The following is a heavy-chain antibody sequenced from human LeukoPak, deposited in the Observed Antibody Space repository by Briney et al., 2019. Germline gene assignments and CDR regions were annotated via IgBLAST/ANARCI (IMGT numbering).Heavy chain of an antibody. J-gene: IGHJ6*03. CDR2: INPNSGGT. CDR1: GYTFTGYY. Sequence: ASVKVSCKASGYTFTGYYMHWVRQAPGQGLEWMGWINPNSGGTNYAQKFQGRVTMTRDTSISTTYMELSSLRSEDTAVYYCARGGRDYGGNSYYYYMDVWGKGTTVTVSS. D-gene: IGHD4-23*01. V-gene: IGHV1-2*02. CDR3: ARGGRDYGGNSYYYYMDV.